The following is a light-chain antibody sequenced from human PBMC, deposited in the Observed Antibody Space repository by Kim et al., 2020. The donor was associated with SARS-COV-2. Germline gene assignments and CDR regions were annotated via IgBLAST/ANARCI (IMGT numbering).Light chain of an antibody. CDR2: GAS. CDR1: QSVTRDY. J-gene: IGKJ2*01. V-gene: IGKV3-20*01. Sequence: APGGGATLSCRASQSVTRDYLAWFQQRRGHPPRLLIYGASTRATGIPDKFVGSGSGADFTLTISRLEPEDFAVYYCQQYGSAPDTFGRGTKLEI. CDR3: QQYGSAPDT.